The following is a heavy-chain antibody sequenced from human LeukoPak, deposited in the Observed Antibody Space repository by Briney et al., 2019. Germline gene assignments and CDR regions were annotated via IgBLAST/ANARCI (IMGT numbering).Heavy chain of an antibody. CDR2: IERDGSKK. CDR1: GFTFSSFW. D-gene: IGHD6-13*01. J-gene: IGHJ4*02. V-gene: IGHV3-7*01. Sequence: GGSLRLSCAASGFTFSSFWMTWVRQAPGKGLEWVANIERDGSKKTYVDSVKGRFTISRDNAKNSLYLQMSSLRAEDTAVYYCATAPAAADSCWGQGTLVAASS. CDR3: ATAPAAADSC.